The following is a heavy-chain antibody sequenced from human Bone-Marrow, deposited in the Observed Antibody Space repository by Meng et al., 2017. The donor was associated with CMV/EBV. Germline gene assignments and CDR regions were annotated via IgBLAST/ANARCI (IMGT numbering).Heavy chain of an antibody. CDR2: INHSGAT. Sequence: SETLSLTCTVYAGSFNAYYYNWFRQAPGKGLEWIGEINHSGATNYNPSLKSRVTISVDKSKNQFSLRLTSVTAADTSVYYCASESATYLGGRIYYHGMDVWGQGTTVTVYS. J-gene: IGHJ6*01. CDR1: AGSFNAYY. D-gene: IGHD1-26*01. CDR3: ASESATYLGGRIYYHGMDV. V-gene: IGHV4-34*01.